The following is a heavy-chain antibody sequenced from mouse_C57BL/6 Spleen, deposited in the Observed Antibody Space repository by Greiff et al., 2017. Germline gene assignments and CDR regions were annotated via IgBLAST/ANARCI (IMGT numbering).Heavy chain of an antibody. CDR2: IYPGDGDT. Sequence: QVQLQQSGPELVKPGASVKISCKASGYAFSSSWMNWVKQRPGKGLEWIGRIYPGDGDTNYNGKFKGKATLTADKSSSTAYMQLSSLTSEDSAVYFCARRSLDSSGSYAMDYWGQGTSVTVSS. D-gene: IGHD3-2*02. CDR1: GYAFSSSW. CDR3: ARRSLDSSGSYAMDY. J-gene: IGHJ4*01. V-gene: IGHV1-82*01.